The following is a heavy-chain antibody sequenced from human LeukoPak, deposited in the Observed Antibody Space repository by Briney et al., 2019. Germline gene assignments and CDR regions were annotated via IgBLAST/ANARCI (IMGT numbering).Heavy chain of an antibody. Sequence: GGSLRLSCAASGFTFSRYWMHWVRQAPGKGVVWVSRINSDGSGTMYADSVKGRFTISRDNAKNTLYLQMNSLRAEDTAVYYCARAGGPEGWFDPWGQGTLVTVSS. V-gene: IGHV3-74*03. J-gene: IGHJ5*02. CDR3: ARAGGPEGWFDP. CDR2: INSDGSGT. CDR1: GFTFSRYW. D-gene: IGHD3-10*01.